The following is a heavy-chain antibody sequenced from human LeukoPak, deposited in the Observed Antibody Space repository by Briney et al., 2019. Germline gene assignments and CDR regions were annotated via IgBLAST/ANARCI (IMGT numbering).Heavy chain of an antibody. CDR1: GFTFSSYA. Sequence: PGGSLRLSCAASGFTFSSYAMHWVRQAPGKGLEWVAVISYDGSNKYYADSVKGRSTISRDNSKNTLYLQMNSLRAEDTAVYYCARWGSGSYHFFDYWGQGTLVTVSS. J-gene: IGHJ4*02. CDR2: ISYDGSNK. D-gene: IGHD1-26*01. V-gene: IGHV3-30*14. CDR3: ARWGSGSYHFFDY.